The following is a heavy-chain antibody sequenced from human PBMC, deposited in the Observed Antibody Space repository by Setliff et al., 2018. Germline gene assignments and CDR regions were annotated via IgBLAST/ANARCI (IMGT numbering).Heavy chain of an antibody. J-gene: IGHJ4*02. D-gene: IGHD1-26*01. CDR2: INNYNMNT. CDR1: GYTFTNYG. Sequence: ASVKVSCKASGYTFTNYGINWVRQAPGQGLEWMGWINNYNMNTNYPQKFLGRVTMTTDTSTSTAYMELRSLRSDDTAVYYCARDSSWVVGATTDSNFDYWGQGTLVTVSS. V-gene: IGHV1-18*01. CDR3: ARDSSWVVGATTDSNFDY.